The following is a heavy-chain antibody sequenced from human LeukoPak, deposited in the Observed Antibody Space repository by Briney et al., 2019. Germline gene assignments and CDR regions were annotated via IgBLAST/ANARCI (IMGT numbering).Heavy chain of an antibody. J-gene: IGHJ4*02. D-gene: IGHD5-18*01. CDR2: IYPGDSDT. V-gene: IGHV5-51*01. CDR1: GYSFSTCW. Sequence: GESLKISCKGFGYSFSTCWIGWVRQMPGKGLEWMGIIYPGDSDTRYSPSFQGQVTISADKSINTAYLQWSSLKASDTAIYYCARHVGYTYGLDYWGQGTLVSVSS. CDR3: ARHVGYTYGLDY.